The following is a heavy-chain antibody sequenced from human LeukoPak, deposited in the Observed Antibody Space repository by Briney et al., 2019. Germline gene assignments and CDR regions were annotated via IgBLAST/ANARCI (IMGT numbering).Heavy chain of an antibody. CDR2: IYYRGST. D-gene: IGHD1-26*01. CDR3: ARAVGATNPFDY. CDR1: GGSMSSYY. V-gene: IGHV4-59*01. Sequence: SETLSLTCTVSGGSMSSYYWSWIRQPPGKGLEWIGYIYYRGSTNYNPSLKSRVTISVDTSKNQFSLKLSSVTAADTAVYHCARAVGATNPFDYWGQGTLVTVSS. J-gene: IGHJ4*02.